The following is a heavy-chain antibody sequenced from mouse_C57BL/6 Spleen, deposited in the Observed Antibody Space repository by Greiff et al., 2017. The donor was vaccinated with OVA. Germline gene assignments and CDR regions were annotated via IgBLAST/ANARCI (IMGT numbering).Heavy chain of an antibody. CDR3: AREGVVSSVGRTFDY. D-gene: IGHD1-1*01. CDR2: IYPGSGNT. Sequence: QVQLKESGAELVRPGASVKLSCKASGYTFTDYYINWVKQRPGQGLEWIARIYPGSGNTYYNEKFKGKAPLTAETSSSTAYMQLSSLTSEDSAVYFCAREGVVSSVGRTFDYWGQGTTLTVSS. CDR1: GYTFTDYY. V-gene: IGHV1-76*01. J-gene: IGHJ2*01.